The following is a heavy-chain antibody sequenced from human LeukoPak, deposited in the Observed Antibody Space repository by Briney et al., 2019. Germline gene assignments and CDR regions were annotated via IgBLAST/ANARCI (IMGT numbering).Heavy chain of an antibody. CDR1: GGSISSSSYY. CDR2: IYYSGST. V-gene: IGHV4-39*07. D-gene: IGHD5-18*01. Sequence: SETLSLTCTVSGGSISSSSYYWGWIRQPPGKGLEWIGSIYYSGSTYYNPSLKSRVTISVDTSKIQFSLKLSSVTAADTAVYYCARGPSVSGFSYGRPFIPFDYWGQGSLVTVSS. J-gene: IGHJ4*02. CDR3: ARGPSVSGFSYGRPFIPFDY.